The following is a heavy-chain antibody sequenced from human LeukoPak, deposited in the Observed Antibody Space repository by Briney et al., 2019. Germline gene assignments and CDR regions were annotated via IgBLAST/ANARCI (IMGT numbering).Heavy chain of an antibody. Sequence: GGSLRLSCAASGFTFSDHYMDWVRQAPGKGLEWVGHTRNRANSYSTEYAASVKGRFIVSRDDSKNSLYLQMNSLKTEDTAIYYCASHLGYYSYGSYYSDYWGQGTLVTVSS. D-gene: IGHD2-15*01. V-gene: IGHV3-72*01. CDR2: TRNRANSYST. CDR1: GFTFSDHY. CDR3: ASHLGYYSYGSYYSDY. J-gene: IGHJ4*02.